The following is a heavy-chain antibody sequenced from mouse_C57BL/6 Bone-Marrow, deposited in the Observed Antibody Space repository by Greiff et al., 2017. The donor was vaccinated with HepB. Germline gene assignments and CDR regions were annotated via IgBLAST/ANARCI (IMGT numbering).Heavy chain of an antibody. Sequence: EVKVVESGGGLVQPGGSLKLSCAASGFTFSDYYMYWVRQTPEKRLEWVAYISNGGGSTYYPDTVKGRFTISRDNAKNTLYLQMSRLKSEDTAMYYCARHGGVYDYDVRAMDYWGQGTSVTVSS. CDR2: ISNGGGST. CDR3: ARHGGVYDYDVRAMDY. V-gene: IGHV5-12*01. J-gene: IGHJ4*01. D-gene: IGHD2-4*01. CDR1: GFTFSDYY.